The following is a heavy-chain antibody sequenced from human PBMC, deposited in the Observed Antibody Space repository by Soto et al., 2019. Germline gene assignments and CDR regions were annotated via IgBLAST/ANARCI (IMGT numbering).Heavy chain of an antibody. J-gene: IGHJ3*02. CDR2: ISYDGSNK. CDR1: GFTFSSYG. CDR3: VKEGYCSGGSCYYAFDI. D-gene: IGHD2-15*01. V-gene: IGHV3-30*18. Sequence: GGSLRLSCAASGFTFSSYGMHWVRQAPGKGLEWVAVISYDGSNKYYADSVKGRFTISRDNSKNTLYLQMKSLRAEDTAVYYCVKEGYCSGGSCYYAFDIWGQGTMVTVPS.